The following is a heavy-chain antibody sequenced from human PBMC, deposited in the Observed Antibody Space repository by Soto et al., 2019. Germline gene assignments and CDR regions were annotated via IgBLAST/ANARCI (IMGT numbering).Heavy chain of an antibody. CDR1: GGTFSSYA. CDR3: ARDLSRDTIFGVVIPDAFDI. V-gene: IGHV1-69*13. Sequence: SVKVSCKASGGTFSSYAISWVRQAPGQGLEWMGGIIPIFGTTNYAQKYQGRVTITADESTSTAYMEMSSLRSEDTAVYYCARDLSRDTIFGVVIPDAFDIWGQGTMVTVSS. J-gene: IGHJ3*02. CDR2: IIPIFGTT. D-gene: IGHD3-3*01.